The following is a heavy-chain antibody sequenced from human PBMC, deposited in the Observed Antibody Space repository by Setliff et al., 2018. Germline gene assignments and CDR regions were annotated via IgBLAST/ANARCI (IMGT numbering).Heavy chain of an antibody. CDR1: GYTFDDYG. Sequence: GASVKVSCKTSGYTFDDYGIAWVRQAPGQGLEWMGRISPHTGNTYYTPKLHGRVTLTTDTSARTAYMELRSLSSDDTAVYYCSRLVRFCTRTACQRLSGGEFWGQGTLVTV. D-gene: IGHD2-8*01. V-gene: IGHV1-18*01. CDR3: SRLVRFCTRTACQRLSGGEF. CDR2: ISPHTGNT. J-gene: IGHJ4*02.